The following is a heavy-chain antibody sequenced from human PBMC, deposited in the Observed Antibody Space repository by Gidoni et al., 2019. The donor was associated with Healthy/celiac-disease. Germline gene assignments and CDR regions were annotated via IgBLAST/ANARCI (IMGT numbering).Heavy chain of an antibody. CDR3: ARGSSLGRYFDWLPYYFDY. J-gene: IGHJ4*02. CDR1: GGSFSGYY. V-gene: IGHV4-34*01. Sequence: QVQLQQWGAGPLKPSETLSLTCAVYGGSFSGYYWSWIRQPPGKGLEWIGEINHSGSTNYNPSLKSRVTISVDTSKNQFSLKLSSVTAADTAVYYCARGSSLGRYFDWLPYYFDYWGQGTLVTVSS. CDR2: INHSGST. D-gene: IGHD3-9*01.